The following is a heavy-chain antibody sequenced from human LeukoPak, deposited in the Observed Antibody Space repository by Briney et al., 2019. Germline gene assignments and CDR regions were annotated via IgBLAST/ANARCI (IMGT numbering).Heavy chain of an antibody. V-gene: IGHV5-51*01. J-gene: IGHJ1*01. CDR2: IYPGDSDT. Sequence: GESLKISCKASGYSFSSYWIIWVRQMPGKGLEWMGIIYPGDSDTRYSPSFQGQVTISADKSISTAYLQWSSLKASDTAMYYCARRGIAVAGTPAEYFQHWGQGTLVIVSS. CDR3: ARRGIAVAGTPAEYFQH. D-gene: IGHD6-19*01. CDR1: GYSFSSYW.